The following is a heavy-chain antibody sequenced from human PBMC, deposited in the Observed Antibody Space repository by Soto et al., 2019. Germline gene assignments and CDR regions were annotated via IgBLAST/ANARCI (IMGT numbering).Heavy chain of an antibody. D-gene: IGHD3-22*01. J-gene: IGHJ4*02. CDR3: AREGSSGYYLFKLDY. Sequence: ASVKVSCKASGYTFTSYYMHWVRQAPGQGLEWMGIINPSGGSTSYAQKFQGRVTMTRDTSTSTVYMELSSLRSEDTAVYYCAREGSSGYYLFKLDYWGQGTLVTVSS. CDR2: INPSGGST. V-gene: IGHV1-46*01. CDR1: GYTFTSYY.